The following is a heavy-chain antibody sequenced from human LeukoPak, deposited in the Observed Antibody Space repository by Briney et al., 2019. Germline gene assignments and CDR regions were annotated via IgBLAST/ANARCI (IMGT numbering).Heavy chain of an antibody. CDR2: ISSSNGDI. CDR3: VRDADGGNSWFDS. D-gene: IGHD4-23*01. Sequence: GGSLRLSCAASGFVFSTHSMNWVRQAPGKGLEWVSWISSSNGDIYYADSVRGRFTISRDDAKKSLYLQINSLRAEDTAVYYCVRDADGGNSWFDSWGQGTLVTVSS. CDR1: GFVFSTHS. V-gene: IGHV3-21*01. J-gene: IGHJ5*01.